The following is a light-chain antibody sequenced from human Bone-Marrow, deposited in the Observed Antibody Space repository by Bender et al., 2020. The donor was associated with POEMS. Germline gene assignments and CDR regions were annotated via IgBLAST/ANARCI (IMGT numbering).Light chain of an antibody. Sequence: QSVLTQPPSASGTPGQRVTISCSGSSSNIGTNPVNWYQQLPGTAPKLLIYINNQRPSGVPDRFSGSKSGTSASLAISGLQSEDEADYFCQSYDSSLTVAFGGGTKVTVL. J-gene: IGLJ2*01. CDR1: SSNIGTNP. V-gene: IGLV1-44*01. CDR3: QSYDSSLTVA. CDR2: INN.